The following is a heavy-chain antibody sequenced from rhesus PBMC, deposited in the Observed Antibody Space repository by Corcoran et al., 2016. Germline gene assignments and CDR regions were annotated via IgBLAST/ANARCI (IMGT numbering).Heavy chain of an antibody. V-gene: IGHV4-65*01. CDR3: ARDTVTKGFDY. CDR1: GGSVSSSNW. CDR2: ISGSSGST. Sequence: QVQLQESGPGLVKPSETLSLTCAVSGGSVSSSNWWSWIRQPPGKGLEWIGYISGSSGSTYYNPSLQSRVTISTDPSKNQCSLQLSSVTAADTAVYYCARDTVTKGFDYWGQVVLVTVSS. D-gene: IGHD4-23*01. J-gene: IGHJ4*01.